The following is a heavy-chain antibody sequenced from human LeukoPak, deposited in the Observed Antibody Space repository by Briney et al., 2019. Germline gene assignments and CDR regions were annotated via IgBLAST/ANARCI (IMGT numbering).Heavy chain of an antibody. J-gene: IGHJ4*02. V-gene: IGHV3-23*01. CDR1: GFTFSSYA. CDR2: ISGSGGST. Sequence: GGSLRLSCAASGFTFSSYAMSWVRQAPGKGLEWVSAISGSGGSTYYADSVKGRFTISRDNSKNTLYLQMNSLRAKDTAVYYCAKAVAGRTGLFDYWGQGTLVTVSS. D-gene: IGHD6-19*01. CDR3: AKAVAGRTGLFDY.